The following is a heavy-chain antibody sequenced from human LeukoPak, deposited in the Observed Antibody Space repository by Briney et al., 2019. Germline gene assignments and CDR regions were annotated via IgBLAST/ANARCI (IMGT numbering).Heavy chain of an antibody. CDR3: AIDRRVQIAVAGTAYYYYGMDV. CDR1: GGSISSYY. CDR2: IYYSGST. J-gene: IGHJ6*02. Sequence: SETQSLTSTVSGGSISSYYWSWIRHPPGKGLEWIGYIYYSGSTNYNPALKSRVTISVDTSKNQFSLKLSSVTAVDTAVYSCAIDRRVQIAVAGTAYYYYGMDVWDQGTTVTVSS. D-gene: IGHD6-19*01. V-gene: IGHV4-59*01.